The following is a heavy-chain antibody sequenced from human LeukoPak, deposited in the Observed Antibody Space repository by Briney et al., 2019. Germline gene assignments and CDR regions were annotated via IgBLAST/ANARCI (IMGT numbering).Heavy chain of an antibody. Sequence: SETLSLTCSVSGYSISSGYYWDWIRQPPGKGLEWIASIYHSGKSYYNPSLESRVSISVDTSKNQFSLKLSSVTAADTAVYYCARTTEGYCRSTSCYDFSYSYYMDVWGKGTTVTISS. CDR1: GYSISSGYY. V-gene: IGHV4-38-2*02. D-gene: IGHD2-2*01. J-gene: IGHJ6*03. CDR3: ARTTEGYCRSTSCYDFSYSYYMDV. CDR2: IYHSGKS.